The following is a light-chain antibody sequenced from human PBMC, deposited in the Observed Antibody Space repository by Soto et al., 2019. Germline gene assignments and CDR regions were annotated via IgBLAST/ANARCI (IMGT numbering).Light chain of an antibody. J-gene: IGKJ2*01. Sequence: DIQMTQSPSSLSASVGDRVTITCRASQSINHWLAWYQQKPGKAPKFLIYDASTLRNGVPSRFSGRGSGTEFTLTISSLQPXXXATYYCQQYDSHPYTFGQGTKVEI. V-gene: IGKV1-5*01. CDR1: QSINHW. CDR2: DAS. CDR3: QQYDSHPYT.